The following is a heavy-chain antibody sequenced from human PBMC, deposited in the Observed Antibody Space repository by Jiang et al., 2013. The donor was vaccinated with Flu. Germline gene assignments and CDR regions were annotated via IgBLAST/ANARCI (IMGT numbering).Heavy chain of an antibody. V-gene: IGHV4-59*01. D-gene: IGHD3-16*01. CDR2: LLQWEH. CDR1: GGSISSYY. Sequence: SLTCTVSGGSISSYYWSWIRQPREGTGVDWVYLLQWEHQLQPSLKSRVTISVDTSKNQFSLKLSSVTAADTAVYYCARDQSGGGGGWFDPWGQGTLVTVSS. CDR3: ARDQSGGGGGWFDP. J-gene: IGHJ5*02.